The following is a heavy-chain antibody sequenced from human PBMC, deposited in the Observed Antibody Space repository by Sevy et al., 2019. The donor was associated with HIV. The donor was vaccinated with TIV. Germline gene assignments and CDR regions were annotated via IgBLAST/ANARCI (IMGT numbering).Heavy chain of an antibody. CDR2: IYYSGIT. CDR3: ARGSQYYYYAMDV. CDR1: GDSISSSY. V-gene: IGHV4-59*01. Sequence: SETLSLTCTVSGDSISSSYWSWIRQPPGKGLEWIGYIYYSGITNYNPSLKSRVTISRDMSKNQFSLKLSSVTAADTAVYYCARGSQYYYYAMDVWGRGTTVTVSS. J-gene: IGHJ6*02.